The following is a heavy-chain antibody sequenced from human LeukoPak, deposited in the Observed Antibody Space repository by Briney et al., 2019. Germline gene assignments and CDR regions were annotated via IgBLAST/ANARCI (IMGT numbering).Heavy chain of an antibody. J-gene: IGHJ4*02. V-gene: IGHV3-30*18. CDR3: AKVDSSSWEFFDY. D-gene: IGHD6-13*01. CDR2: ISYDGSNK. Sequence: PGGSLRLSCAASGFTFSSYGMHWVRQAPGKGLEWVAVISYDGSNKYYADSVKGRFTISRDNSKNTLYLQMNSLRAEDTAVYYCAKVDSSSWEFFDYWGQGTLVTVSS. CDR1: GFTFSSYG.